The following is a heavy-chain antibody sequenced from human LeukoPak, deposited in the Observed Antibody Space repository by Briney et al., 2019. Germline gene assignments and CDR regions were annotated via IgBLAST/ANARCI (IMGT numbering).Heavy chain of an antibody. J-gene: IGHJ3*02. CDR3: AGFDSSGRDDAFDI. CDR2: VFYSGGT. V-gene: IGHV4-39*01. D-gene: IGHD3-22*01. CDR1: GGSISGSSYY. Sequence: SETLSLTCTVSGGSISGSSYYWGWIRQPPGKGLEWIGSVFYSGGTYYNPSLKSRVTISVDTSKNQFSLKLSSVTAADTAVYYCAGFDSSGRDDAFDIWGQGTMVTVSS.